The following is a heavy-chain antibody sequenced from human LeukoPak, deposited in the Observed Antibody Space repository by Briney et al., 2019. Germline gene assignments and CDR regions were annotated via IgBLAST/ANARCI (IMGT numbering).Heavy chain of an antibody. CDR2: IIPIFGTA. CDR1: GYTFSNYP. CDR3: ARGRRPYYGSGSCFDY. V-gene: IGHV1-69*13. D-gene: IGHD3-10*01. J-gene: IGHJ4*02. Sequence: GASVKVSCKASGYTFSNYPTIWVRQAPGQGLEWMGGIIPIFGTANYAQKFQGRVTITADESTSTAYMELSSLRSEDTAVYYCARGRRPYYGSGSCFDYWGQGTLVTVSS.